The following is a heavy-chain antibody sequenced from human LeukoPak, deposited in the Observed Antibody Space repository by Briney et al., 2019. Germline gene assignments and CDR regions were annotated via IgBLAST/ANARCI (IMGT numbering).Heavy chain of an antibody. V-gene: IGHV1-8*02. J-gene: IGHJ5*02. CDR2: MNPNSGNT. Sequence: ASVKVSCKASGGTFSSYAISWVRQATGQGLEWMGWMNPNSGNTGYAQKFQGRVTMTGDTSISTAYMELSSLRSEDTAVYYCARMSYYDSSGDNWFDPWGQGTLVTVSS. D-gene: IGHD3-22*01. CDR3: ARMSYYDSSGDNWFDP. CDR1: GGTFSSYA.